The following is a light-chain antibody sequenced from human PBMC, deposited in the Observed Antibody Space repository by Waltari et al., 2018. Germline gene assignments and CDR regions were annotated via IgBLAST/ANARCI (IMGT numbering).Light chain of an antibody. J-gene: IGLJ2*01. CDR2: DNN. V-gene: IGLV1-51*01. CDR3: ATWDSSLSGGV. CDR1: STTIANHY. Sequence: HSVLPQPPSVSAAPGQDVTIFYSGISTTIANHYVSWYHQVPGTAPKLLIFDNNGRPSGIPDRFSGSKSGTSATLDITGLQTGDEAHYYCATWDSSLSGGVFGGGTKVTVL.